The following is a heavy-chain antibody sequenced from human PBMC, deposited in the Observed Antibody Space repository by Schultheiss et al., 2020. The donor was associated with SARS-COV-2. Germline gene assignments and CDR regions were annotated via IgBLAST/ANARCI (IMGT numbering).Heavy chain of an antibody. CDR3: AKEGITIFGVVITYYYYGMDV. CDR2: INSDGSST. Sequence: GGSLRLSCAASGFTFSSYWMHWVRQAPGKGLVWVSRINSDGSSTSYADSVKGRFTISRDNAKNTLYLQMNSLRAEDTAVYYCAKEGITIFGVVITYYYYGMDVWGQGTTVTVSS. D-gene: IGHD3-3*01. V-gene: IGHV3-74*01. J-gene: IGHJ6*02. CDR1: GFTFSSYW.